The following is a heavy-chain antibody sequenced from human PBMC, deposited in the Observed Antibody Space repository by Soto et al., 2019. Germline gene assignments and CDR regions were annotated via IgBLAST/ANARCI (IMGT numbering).Heavy chain of an antibody. CDR3: AREGSSSDPLYYYYGMDV. D-gene: IGHD6-6*01. CDR2: INPNSGGT. CDR1: GYTFTGYY. V-gene: IGHV1-2*04. Sequence: GASVKVSCKASGYTFTGYYMHWVRQAPGQGLEWMGWINPNSGGTNYAQKFQGWVTMTRDTSISTAYMELSRLRSDDTAVYCCAREGSSSDPLYYYYGMDVRGQGTTVTVSS. J-gene: IGHJ6*02.